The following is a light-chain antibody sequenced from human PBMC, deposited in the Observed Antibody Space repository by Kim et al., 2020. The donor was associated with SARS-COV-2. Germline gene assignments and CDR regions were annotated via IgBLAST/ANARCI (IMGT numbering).Light chain of an antibody. CDR1: SLKTYY. CDR2: SKD. Sequence: SSELTQDPTVSVALGQTVRITCRGDSLKTYYASWFQHRPGQAPILVFYSKDKRPSGIPDRFSGSSSGDTASLTITGAQAEDEADYFCSSRDSTGYYWVFGGGTQLTVL. V-gene: IGLV3-19*01. J-gene: IGLJ3*02. CDR3: SSRDSTGYYWV.